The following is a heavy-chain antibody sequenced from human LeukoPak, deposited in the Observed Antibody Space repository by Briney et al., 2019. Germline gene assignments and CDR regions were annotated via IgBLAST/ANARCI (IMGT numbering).Heavy chain of an antibody. CDR2: IYPGDSDT. Sequence: GESLKISCKGSGYSFTSYWIGWVRQMPGKGLEWMGIIYPGDSDTRYSPSFQGQVTVSADKSISTAYLQWSSLKASDTAMYYCARQGDCSSTSCHPSNWFDPWGQGTLVTVSS. D-gene: IGHD2-2*01. V-gene: IGHV5-51*01. CDR3: ARQGDCSSTSCHPSNWFDP. CDR1: GYSFTSYW. J-gene: IGHJ5*02.